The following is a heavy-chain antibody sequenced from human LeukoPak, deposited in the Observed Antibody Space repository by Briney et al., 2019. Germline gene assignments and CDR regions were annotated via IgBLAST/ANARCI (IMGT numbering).Heavy chain of an antibody. CDR1: GDSISRGRYY. J-gene: IGHJ4*02. Sequence: KPSETLSLTCTVSGDSISRGRYYWSWVRQPAGKELEWIVRIYASGKTDYNPYTPSLKSRVAMSLDTSKNQVSLYLTSVTAADTAMYFCARSFSEKFYFESWGQGTLVTVSS. CDR2: IYASGKT. V-gene: IGHV4-61*02. CDR3: ARSFSEKFYFES. D-gene: IGHD1-26*01.